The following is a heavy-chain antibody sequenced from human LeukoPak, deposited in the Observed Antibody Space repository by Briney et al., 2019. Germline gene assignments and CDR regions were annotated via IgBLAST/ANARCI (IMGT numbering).Heavy chain of an antibody. CDR3: VRQSRWAYSFDY. Sequence: GGSLRLSCAASGFTFNRFTMNWVRQAPGKGLEWVSSISTSSSYIYYADSVKGRFTISRDNANKSLSLQMNSLRAEDTAVYYCVRQSRWAYSFDYWGQGALVTVSS. CDR1: GFTFNRFT. V-gene: IGHV3-21*04. J-gene: IGHJ4*02. D-gene: IGHD2-21*01. CDR2: ISTSSSYI.